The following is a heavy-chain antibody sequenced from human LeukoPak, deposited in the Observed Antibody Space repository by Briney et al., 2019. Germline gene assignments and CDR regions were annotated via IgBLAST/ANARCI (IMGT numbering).Heavy chain of an antibody. V-gene: IGHV3-48*01. Sequence: GGSLRLSCAASGFTFSSYSMLWVRQAPGKGLEWVSYISSSSSTIYYADSVKGRFTISRDNAKNSLYLQMNSLRAEDTAVYYCARDAASGYVEYWGQGTLVTVSS. CDR3: ARDAASGYVEY. J-gene: IGHJ4*02. CDR2: ISSSSSTI. D-gene: IGHD3-3*01. CDR1: GFTFSSYS.